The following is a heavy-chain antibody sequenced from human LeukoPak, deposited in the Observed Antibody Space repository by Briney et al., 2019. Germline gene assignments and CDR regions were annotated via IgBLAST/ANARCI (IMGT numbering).Heavy chain of an antibody. D-gene: IGHD3-3*01. J-gene: IGHJ6*02. CDR3: ARDREITKPYYYGRDV. Sequence: PSETLSLTCTVSGGSFRNYYWGWIRQPPGKGPEWIGYISHSGSTNYNPSLKSRVTISVDTSKNQFSVKLGSVTAADTAVYYCARDREITKPYYYGRDVWGQRTTVTVSS. V-gene: IGHV4-59*01. CDR2: ISHSGST. CDR1: GGSFRNYY.